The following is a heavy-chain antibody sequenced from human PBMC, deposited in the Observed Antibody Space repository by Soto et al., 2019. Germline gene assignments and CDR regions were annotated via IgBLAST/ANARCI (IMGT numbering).Heavy chain of an antibody. CDR2: IDPSDSYT. D-gene: IGHD3-22*01. J-gene: IGHJ5*01. CDR3: ARHPSGYFYGWLDS. V-gene: IGHV5-10-1*01. CDR1: GYSFTSYL. Sequence: PXESLKIYWKGSGYSFTSYLLIWVRQMPGKGLDWMGRIDPSDSYTDYSPSFQGHVTISADKSISTAYLQWSSLRASDTAIYYCARHPSGYFYGWLDSWGQGTLVTVSS.